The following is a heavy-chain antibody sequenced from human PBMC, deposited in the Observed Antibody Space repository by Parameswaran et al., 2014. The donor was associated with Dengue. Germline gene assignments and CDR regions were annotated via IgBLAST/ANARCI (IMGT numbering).Heavy chain of an antibody. CDR3: AKAPDVDTAMVEAFDI. J-gene: IGHJ3*02. Sequence: VRQAPGKGLEWVSAISGSGGSTYYADSVKGRFTISRDNSKNTLYLQMNSLRAEDTAVYYCAKAPDVDTAMVEAFDIWGQGTMVTVSS. V-gene: IGHV3-23*01. CDR2: ISGSGGST. D-gene: IGHD5-18*01.